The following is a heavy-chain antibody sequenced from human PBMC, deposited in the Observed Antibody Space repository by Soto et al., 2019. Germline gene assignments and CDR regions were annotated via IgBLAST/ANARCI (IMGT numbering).Heavy chain of an antibody. CDR1: GFTVSSNY. V-gene: IGHV3-66*01. CDR2: IYSGGST. D-gene: IGHD5-18*01. J-gene: IGHJ6*03. Sequence: EVQLVESGGGLVQPGGSLRLSCAASGFTVSSNYMSWVRQAPGKGLEWVSVIYSGGSTYYADSVKGRFTISRDNSKNTLYLQMNSLRAEDTAVYDCARGSGYYYYDYYLDVWGKGTTVTVSS. CDR3: ARGSGYYYYDYYLDV.